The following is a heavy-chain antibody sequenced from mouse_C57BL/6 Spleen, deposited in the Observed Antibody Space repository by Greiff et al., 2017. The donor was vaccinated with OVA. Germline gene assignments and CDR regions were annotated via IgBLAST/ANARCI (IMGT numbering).Heavy chain of an antibody. CDR3: TPYYYGSSYHYYYAMDY. CDR1: GFNIKDYY. CDR2: IDPEDGDT. Sequence: VQLQQSGAELVRPGASVKLSCTASGFNIKDYYMHWVKQRPEQGLEWIGRIDPEDGDTEYAPKFQGKATMTADTSSYTAYLQLSSLTSEDTAVYYCTPYYYGSSYHYYYAMDYWGQGTSVTVSS. D-gene: IGHD1-1*01. J-gene: IGHJ4*01. V-gene: IGHV14-1*01.